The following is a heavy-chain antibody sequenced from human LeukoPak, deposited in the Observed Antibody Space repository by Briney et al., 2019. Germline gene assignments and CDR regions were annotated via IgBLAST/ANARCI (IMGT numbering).Heavy chain of an antibody. CDR1: GYTFTSYG. CDR3: ARRSSGWYSGAFDI. D-gene: IGHD6-19*01. V-gene: IGHV1-18*01. Sequence: ASVKVSCKASGYTFTSYGISWVRQAPGQGLEWMGWISAYNGNTNYAQKLQGRVTMTRDTSISTAYMELSRLRSDDTAVYYCARRSSGWYSGAFDIWGQGTMVTVSS. CDR2: ISAYNGNT. J-gene: IGHJ3*02.